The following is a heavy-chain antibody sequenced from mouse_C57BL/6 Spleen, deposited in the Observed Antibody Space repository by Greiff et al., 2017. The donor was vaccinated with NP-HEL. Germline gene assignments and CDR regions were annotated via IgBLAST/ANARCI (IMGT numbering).Heavy chain of an antibody. CDR2: ISYDGSN. CDR3: ARAVYSNYFDY. CDR1: GYSITSGYY. J-gene: IGHJ2*01. D-gene: IGHD2-5*01. V-gene: IGHV3-6*01. Sequence: ESGPGLVKPSQSLSLTCSVTGYSITSGYYWNWIRQFPGNKLEWMGYISYDGSNNYNPSLKNRISITRDTSKNQFFLKLNSVTTEDTATYYCARAVYSNYFDYWGQGTTLTVSS.